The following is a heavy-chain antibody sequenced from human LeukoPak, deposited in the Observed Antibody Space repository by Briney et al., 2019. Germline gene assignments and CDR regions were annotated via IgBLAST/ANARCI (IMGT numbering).Heavy chain of an antibody. Sequence: PSETLSLTCAVYGGSFSGFYWSWIRQPPGKGLEWIGEINHSGSTNYNPSLKSRVTISVDTYKNQFSLKLSSVTAADTAVYYCARGSYIVVVVAATASLFHYYGMDVWGQGTTVTVSS. J-gene: IGHJ6*02. CDR1: GGSFSGFY. D-gene: IGHD2-15*01. CDR2: INHSGST. V-gene: IGHV4-34*01. CDR3: ARGSYIVVVVAATASLFHYYGMDV.